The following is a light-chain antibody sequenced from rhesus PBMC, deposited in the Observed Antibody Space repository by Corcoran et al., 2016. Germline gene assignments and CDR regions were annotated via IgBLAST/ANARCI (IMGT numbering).Light chain of an antibody. Sequence: DIQMTQSPSSLSASVGDTVTITCRASQGISNYLAWYQQKPGKAPRPLIYYASNLESGAPSRFSGTGSGTDFTPTISNRQPEDFAIYYCQQHVSYPRTFGQGTKVEIK. CDR2: YAS. CDR3: QQHVSYPRT. CDR1: QGISNY. V-gene: IGKV1S14*01. J-gene: IGKJ1*01.